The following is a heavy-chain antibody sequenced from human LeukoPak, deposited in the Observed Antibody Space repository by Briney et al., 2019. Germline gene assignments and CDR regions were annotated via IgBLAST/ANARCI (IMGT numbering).Heavy chain of an antibody. CDR2: ISGSGGNT. CDR1: GFTFSSYA. J-gene: IGHJ4*02. Sequence: GGSLRLSCAASGFTFSSYAMNWVRQAPGKGLEWVSGISGSGGNTYYADSVKGRFTISRDNSKSTLYLQMNSLRAEDTAVYYCTKINAYHYDSSDYYFDYWGQGTLVTVSS. CDR3: TKINAYHYDSSDYYFDY. D-gene: IGHD3-22*01. V-gene: IGHV3-23*01.